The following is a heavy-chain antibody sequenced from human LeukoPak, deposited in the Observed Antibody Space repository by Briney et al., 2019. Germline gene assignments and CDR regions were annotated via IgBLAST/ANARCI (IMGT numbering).Heavy chain of an antibody. CDR3: ARGVVAATPFDY. J-gene: IGHJ4*02. CDR2: IIPIFGTA. CDR1: GGTFSSYA. Sequence: GASVTVSCKASGGTFSSYAISWVRQAPGQGLEWMGGIIPIFGTANYAQKFQGRVTITADESTSTAYMELSSLRSEDTAVYYCARGVVAATPFDYWGQGTLVTVSS. D-gene: IGHD2-15*01. V-gene: IGHV1-69*13.